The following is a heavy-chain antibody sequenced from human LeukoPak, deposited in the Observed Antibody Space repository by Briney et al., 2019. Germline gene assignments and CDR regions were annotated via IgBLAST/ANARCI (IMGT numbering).Heavy chain of an antibody. CDR3: TRAYYDISAYYDT. J-gene: IGHJ5*02. CDR2: ITDNGNTT. CDR1: GFTFSSYA. D-gene: IGHD3-22*01. Sequence: GGSLRLSCAASGFTFSSYAMNWVRLAPGKGLEWLSAITDNGNTTYYADSVQGRFTISRDNSKNTLYLQMSSLRAEDTAVYYCTRAYYDISAYYDTWGQGTLVTVSS. V-gene: IGHV3-23*01.